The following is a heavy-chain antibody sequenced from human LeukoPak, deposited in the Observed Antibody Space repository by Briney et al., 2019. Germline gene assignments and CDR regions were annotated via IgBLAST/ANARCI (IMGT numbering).Heavy chain of an antibody. CDR3: ARGRWGIAVAAYDY. D-gene: IGHD6-19*01. CDR1: GYTFTSYD. CDR2: MNPNSGNT. J-gene: IGHJ4*02. V-gene: IGHV1-8*03. Sequence: GASVKVSCKASGYTFTSYDINWVRQATGQGLEWMGWMNPNSGNTGYAQKFQGRVTITRNTSMSTAYMELSSLRSEDTAVYYCARGRWGIAVAAYDYWGQGTLVTVSS.